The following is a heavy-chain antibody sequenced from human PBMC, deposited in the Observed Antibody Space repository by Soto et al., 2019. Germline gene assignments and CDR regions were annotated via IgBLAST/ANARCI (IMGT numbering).Heavy chain of an antibody. CDR3: AKGTGPTTVTKEPPNFDY. CDR1: GFTFDDYT. D-gene: IGHD4-17*01. J-gene: IGHJ4*02. Sequence: EVQLVESGGVVVQPGGSLRLSCAASGFTFDDYTMHWVRQAPGKGLEWVSLISWDGGSTYYADSVKGRFTISRDNSKNSLYLQMNSLRTEDTALYYCAKGTGPTTVTKEPPNFDYWGQGTLVTVSS. CDR2: ISWDGGST. V-gene: IGHV3-43*01.